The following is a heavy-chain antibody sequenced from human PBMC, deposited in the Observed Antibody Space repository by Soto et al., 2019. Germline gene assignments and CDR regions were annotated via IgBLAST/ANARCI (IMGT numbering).Heavy chain of an antibody. CDR3: VKGVLLLWFGELLSPYYFDY. V-gene: IGHV3-64D*08. CDR2: ISSNGGST. CDR1: GFTFSSYA. D-gene: IGHD3-10*01. Sequence: GGSLRLSCSASGFTFSSYAMHWVRQAPGKGLEYVSAISSNGGSTYYADSVKGRFTISRDNSKNTLYLQMSSLRAEDTAVYYCVKGVLLLWFGELLSPYYFDYWGQGTLVTVSS. J-gene: IGHJ4*02.